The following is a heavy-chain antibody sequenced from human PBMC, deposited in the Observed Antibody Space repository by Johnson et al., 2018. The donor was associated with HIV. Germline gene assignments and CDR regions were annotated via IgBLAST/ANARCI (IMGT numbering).Heavy chain of an antibody. CDR3: AKDRDLGTTMEAFDI. V-gene: IGHV3-66*01. J-gene: IGHJ3*02. CDR1: GFSVSTYY. D-gene: IGHD1-26*01. CDR2: LFSGGTT. Sequence: EVQLVESGGGLVQPGGSLRLSCAASGFSVSTYYMSWVRQAPGRGLEWVSVLFSGGTTYYADSVKGRFTISRDNFKNTLYLQMNSLRAEDTAVYYCAKDRDLGTTMEAFDIWGHGTMVTVSS.